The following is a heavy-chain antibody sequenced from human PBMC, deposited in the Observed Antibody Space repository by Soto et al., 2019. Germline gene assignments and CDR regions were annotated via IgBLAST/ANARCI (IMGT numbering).Heavy chain of an antibody. J-gene: IGHJ5*02. D-gene: IGHD3-16*01. CDR1: GGSFSDYY. CDR3: ARARGSIWSYNWFDP. CDR2: INHSGST. Sequence: KPSETLSLTCAVYGGSFSDYYWSWIRQPPGKGLEWIGEINHSGSTNYNPSLKSRVTISVDTSKNQFSLKLSSVTAADTAVYYCARARGSIWSYNWFDPWGQGTPVTVSS. V-gene: IGHV4-34*01.